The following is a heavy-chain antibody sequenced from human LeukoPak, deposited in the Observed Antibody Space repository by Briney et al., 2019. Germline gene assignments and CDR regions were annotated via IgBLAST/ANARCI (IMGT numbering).Heavy chain of an antibody. J-gene: IGHJ4*02. CDR1: GGSFSGYY. CDR2: INHSGST. CDR3: ANSIDFDYGDYYFDY. Sequence: SETLSLTCAVYGGSFSGYYWSWIRQPPGKGLEWIGEINHSGSTNYNPSLKSRVTISLDTSKNQFSLKLSSVTATDTAVYYCANSIDFDYGDYYFDYWGQGALVTISS. D-gene: IGHD4-17*01. V-gene: IGHV4-34*01.